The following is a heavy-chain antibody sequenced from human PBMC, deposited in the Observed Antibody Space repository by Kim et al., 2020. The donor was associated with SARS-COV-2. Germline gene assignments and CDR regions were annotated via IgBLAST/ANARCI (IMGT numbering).Heavy chain of an antibody. V-gene: IGHV3-66*01. CDR1: GFSVSSNY. D-gene: IGHD2-2*01. Sequence: GGSLRLSCAASGFSVSSNYMSWVRQAPGKGLEWVSGMYSSGNTYYADSVKGRFTFSRDNSKNTLYLQINNMRVEDTAVYYCARGEGYCSGTTCSVDYWG. CDR2: MYSSGNT. CDR3: ARGEGYCSGTTCSVDY. J-gene: IGHJ4*01.